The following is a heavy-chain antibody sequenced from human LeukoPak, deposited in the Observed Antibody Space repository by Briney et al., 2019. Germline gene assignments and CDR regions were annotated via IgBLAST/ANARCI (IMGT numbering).Heavy chain of an antibody. CDR3: AKSGFGEPFGY. J-gene: IGHJ4*02. Sequence: PGGSLRLSCAASGFTSSSYAMHWVRQAPGKGLEWVAVISYDGSNKYYADSVKGRFTISRDNSKNTLYLQMNSLRAEDTAVYYCAKSGFGEPFGYWGQGTLVTVSS. V-gene: IGHV3-30-3*02. D-gene: IGHD3-10*01. CDR2: ISYDGSNK. CDR1: GFTSSSYA.